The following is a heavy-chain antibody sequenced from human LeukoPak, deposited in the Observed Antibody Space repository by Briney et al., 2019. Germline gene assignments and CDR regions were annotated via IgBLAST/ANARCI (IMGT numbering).Heavy chain of an antibody. CDR3: ARHHVEMATIIGFDY. CDR1: GYSFTSYW. D-gene: IGHD5-24*01. V-gene: IGHV5-51*01. Sequence: GASLQISYKGSGYSFTSYWIGWVRPMPGKGLEWMGIIYPGDSDTRYSPSFQGQVTISADKSISNAYLQWSSLKASDTAMYYCARHHVEMATIIGFDYWGQGTLVTVSS. CDR2: IYPGDSDT. J-gene: IGHJ4*02.